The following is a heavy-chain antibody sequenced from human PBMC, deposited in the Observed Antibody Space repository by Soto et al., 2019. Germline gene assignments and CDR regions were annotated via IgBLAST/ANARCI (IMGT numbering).Heavy chain of an antibody. CDR3: AKDPSSGWYGTDAFDI. CDR2: ISGSGGST. V-gene: IGHV3-23*01. CDR1: GLTFSSYA. D-gene: IGHD6-19*01. J-gene: IGHJ3*02. Sequence: GGSLRLSCAASGLTFSSYAMSWVRQAPGKGLEWVSAISGSGGSTYYADSVKGRFTISRDNSKNTLYLQMNSLRAEDTAVYYCAKDPSSGWYGTDAFDIWGQGTMVTVSS.